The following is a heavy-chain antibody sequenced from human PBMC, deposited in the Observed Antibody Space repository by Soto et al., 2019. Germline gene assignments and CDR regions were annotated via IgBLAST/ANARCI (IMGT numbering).Heavy chain of an antibody. V-gene: IGHV4-59*08. CDR3: ARHDPPYGSSSWYVEGYYYGMDV. CDR2: IYYSGST. Sequence: QVQLQESGPGLVKPSETLSLTCTVSGGSISSYYWSWIRQPPGKGLEWIGYIYYSGSTNYNPSLKSRVTISVDTSKNQLPLKLSSVTAAGTAVYYCARHDPPYGSSSWYVEGYYYGMDVWGQGTTVTVSS. D-gene: IGHD6-13*01. J-gene: IGHJ6*02. CDR1: GGSISSYY.